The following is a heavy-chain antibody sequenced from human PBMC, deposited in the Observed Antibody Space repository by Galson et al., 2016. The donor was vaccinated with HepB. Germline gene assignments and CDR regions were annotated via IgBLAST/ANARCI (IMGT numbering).Heavy chain of an antibody. CDR1: GYTFTSNG. Sequence: SVKVSCKASGYTFTSNGISWVRQAXXQGLXXMGXXSANSGDTNYAWKFPGRISMTTDTPTTTAYMELTRLRSDDTAIYYCARDVRYQFDSWGQGTLVTVSS. CDR3: ARDVRYQFDS. J-gene: IGHJ5*01. CDR2: XSANSGDT. V-gene: IGHV1-18*01. D-gene: IGHD3-9*01.